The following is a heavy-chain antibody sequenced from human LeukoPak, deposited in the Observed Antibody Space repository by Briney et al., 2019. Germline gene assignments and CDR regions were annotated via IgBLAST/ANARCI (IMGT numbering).Heavy chain of an antibody. CDR1: GFTFSSYA. J-gene: IGHJ3*02. CDR3: AKATENSDAFDI. CDR2: ISGSGGST. Sequence: GGSLRLSCAASGFTFSSYAMSWVRQAPGKGLEWVSAISGSGGSTYYADSVKGRFTISRDNSKNTLYLQMISLRAEDTAVYYCAKATENSDAFDIWGQGTLVTVSS. V-gene: IGHV3-23*01. D-gene: IGHD4-23*01.